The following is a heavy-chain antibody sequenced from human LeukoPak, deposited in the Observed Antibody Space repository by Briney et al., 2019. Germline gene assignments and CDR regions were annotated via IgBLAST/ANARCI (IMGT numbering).Heavy chain of an antibody. CDR2: IYYSGST. J-gene: IGHJ4*02. CDR3: ARAHHAGSSWYPHFDY. Sequence: SETLSLTCTVSGGSISSYYWSWIRQPPGKGLEWIGYIYYSGSTNYNPFLKSRVTISVDTSKNQFSLKLSSVTAADTAVYYCARAHHAGSSWYPHFDYWGQGTLVTVSS. V-gene: IGHV4-59*01. CDR1: GGSISSYY. D-gene: IGHD6-13*01.